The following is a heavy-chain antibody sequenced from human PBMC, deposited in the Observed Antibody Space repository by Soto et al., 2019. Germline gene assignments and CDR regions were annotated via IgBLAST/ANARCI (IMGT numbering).Heavy chain of an antibody. CDR1: GFTFSKYG. CDR2: LTDDGKEK. D-gene: IGHD3-16*01. Sequence: QVHLVESGGGVVQPGTSLRLSCVASGFTFSKYGMHWVRQDPGKGLEWVAILTDDGKEKYYADSVNGRFIISRDNSNNTLFLQMNTLSAEDTAVYYCAKVRFALKYYYGLEVWGQGTTVCVSS. J-gene: IGHJ6*02. V-gene: IGHV3-30*18. CDR3: AKVRFALKYYYGLEV.